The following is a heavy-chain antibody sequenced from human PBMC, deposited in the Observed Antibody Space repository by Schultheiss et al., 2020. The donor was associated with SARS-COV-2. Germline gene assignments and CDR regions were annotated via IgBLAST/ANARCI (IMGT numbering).Heavy chain of an antibody. V-gene: IGHV3-30-3*01. CDR1: GFTFSSYA. CDR2: ISYDGSNK. J-gene: IGHJ6*02. Sequence: GGSLRLSCAASGFTFSSYAMHWVRQAPGKGLEWVAVISYDGSNKYYADSVKGRFTISRDNSKNTLYLQMNSLRAEDTAVYYCARDKGLSPTSYYYYGMDVWGQGTTVTVSS. CDR3: ARDKGLSPTSYYYYGMDV.